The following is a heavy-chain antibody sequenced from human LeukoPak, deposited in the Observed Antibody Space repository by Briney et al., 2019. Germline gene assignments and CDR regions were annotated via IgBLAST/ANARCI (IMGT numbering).Heavy chain of an antibody. Sequence: PGRSLRLSCAASGFTFGSYAMHWVRPAPGKGLEWVAVIFYDGSNKYYADSVKGRFTISRDNSKNTLYLQMNRLRAEDTAVYYCARDVIIMVRGVITYYYYGMDVWGKGTTVTVSS. D-gene: IGHD3-10*01. CDR3: ARDVIIMVRGVITYYYYGMDV. V-gene: IGHV3-30*04. CDR2: IFYDGSNK. CDR1: GFTFGSYA. J-gene: IGHJ6*04.